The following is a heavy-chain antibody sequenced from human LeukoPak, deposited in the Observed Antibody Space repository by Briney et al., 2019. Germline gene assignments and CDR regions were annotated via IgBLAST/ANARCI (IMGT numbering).Heavy chain of an antibody. D-gene: IGHD2-21*01. J-gene: IGHJ5*02. CDR1: GFTFSSYW. CDR2: INSDGSST. CDR3: VKDNPVCES. Sequence: GGSLRLSCAASGFTFSSYWMHWVRQAPGKGLVWVSRINSDGSSTSYADSVKGRFTISRDISKNTLFLQMNSLTVEDTAVYFCVKDNPVCESWGQGTLVTVSS. V-gene: IGHV3-74*01.